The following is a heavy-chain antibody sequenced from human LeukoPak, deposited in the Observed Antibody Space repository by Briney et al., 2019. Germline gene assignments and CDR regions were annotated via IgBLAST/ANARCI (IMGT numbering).Heavy chain of an antibody. CDR3: VSPRGFSYGYFDY. CDR2: IYYRGNT. Sequence: SETLSLTCTVSGDSISSYNYFWGWIRQPPGKGLEWIGSIYYRGNTYYNPSLKSRVTISADTSKNQFSLTLGSVSATDTAVYYCVSPRGFSYGYFDYWGQGTLVTVSS. J-gene: IGHJ4*02. CDR1: GDSISSYNYF. D-gene: IGHD5-18*01. V-gene: IGHV4-39*01.